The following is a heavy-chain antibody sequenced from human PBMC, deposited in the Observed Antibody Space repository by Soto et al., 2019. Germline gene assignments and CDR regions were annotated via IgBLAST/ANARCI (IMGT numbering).Heavy chain of an antibody. Sequence: PSETLSLTCAVSGDSISSRNWWSWVRQPPGKGLEWIGEISHGGNTNYNPSLQSRVTISVDTSKNQFSLKLSSVTAADTAVYYCARHKYHSSSPSAYWGQGTLVTVSS. J-gene: IGHJ4*02. V-gene: IGHV4-4*02. CDR1: GDSISSRNW. CDR3: ARHKYHSSSPSAY. CDR2: ISHGGNT. D-gene: IGHD3-22*01.